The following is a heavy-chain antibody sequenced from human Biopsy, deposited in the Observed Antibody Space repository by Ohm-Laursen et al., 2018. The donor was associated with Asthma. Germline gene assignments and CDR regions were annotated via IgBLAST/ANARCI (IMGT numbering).Heavy chain of an antibody. V-gene: IGHV1-3*01. J-gene: IGHJ4*02. CDR3: ASPLGDYYDSSGYYYASLGY. CDR2: INAGNGNT. CDR1: GYTFISYA. Sequence: GASVKVSCKASGYTFISYAIHWVRQAPGQRLEWMGWINAGNGNTKYSQKFQGRVTITRDTSASTAYMELSSLRSEDTAVYYCASPLGDYYDSSGYYYASLGYWGLGTLVIVSS. D-gene: IGHD3-22*01.